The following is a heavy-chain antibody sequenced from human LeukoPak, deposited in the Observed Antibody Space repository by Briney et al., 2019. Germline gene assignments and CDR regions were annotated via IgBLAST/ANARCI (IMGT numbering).Heavy chain of an antibody. D-gene: IGHD3-22*01. J-gene: IGHJ4*02. CDR2: IKQDGSEK. Sequence: QPGGSLRLSCAASGFTFSRYWMSWVRHLPRKGLEWVANIKQDGSEKYYVDSVKGRFTISRDNAKNSLYLQMNSLRAEETAVYYCAKVPNYYDSSGSQVGGQGTLVTVSS. CDR3: AKVPNYYDSSGSQV. V-gene: IGHV3-7*03. CDR1: GFTFSRYW.